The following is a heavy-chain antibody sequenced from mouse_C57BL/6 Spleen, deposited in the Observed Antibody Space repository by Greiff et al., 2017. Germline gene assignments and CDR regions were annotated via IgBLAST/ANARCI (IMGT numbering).Heavy chain of an antibody. CDR2: IDPEDGET. D-gene: IGHD1-1*01. CDR3: ARSLRYYFDY. V-gene: IGHV14-2*01. J-gene: IGHJ2*01. Sequence: VQLQQSGAELVKPGASVKLSCTASGFNIKDYYMHWVKQRPEQGLEWIGRIDPEDGETTSAPKFQGKATITADTSSNTAYLQLSSLTSEGTAVYYCARSLRYYFDYWGQGTTLTVSS. CDR1: GFNIKDYY.